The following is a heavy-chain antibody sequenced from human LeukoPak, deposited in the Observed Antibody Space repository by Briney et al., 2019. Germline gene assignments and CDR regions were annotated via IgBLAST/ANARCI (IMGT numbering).Heavy chain of an antibody. CDR1: GYTFTGYY. CDR2: INPNSGGT. Sequence: GASVKVSCKASGYTFTGYYMHWVRQAPGQGLEWMGWINPNSGGTNYAQKFQGRVTMTRDTSISTAYMELSRLRSDDTAVYYCGLGFCSWGSCNSFDNWGQETLVTVSS. D-gene: IGHD2-15*01. J-gene: IGHJ4*02. V-gene: IGHV1-2*02. CDR3: GLGFCSWGSCNSFDN.